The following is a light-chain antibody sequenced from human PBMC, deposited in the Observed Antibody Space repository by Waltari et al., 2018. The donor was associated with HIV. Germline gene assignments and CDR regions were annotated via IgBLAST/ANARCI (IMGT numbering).Light chain of an antibody. CDR2: GAS. V-gene: IGKV3-15*01. Sequence: EIVMTQSPATLSVSPGERATISCRASQSVSSNLAWYQQKPGQAPRLLIYGASTRATGIPARFSGRGAGTDFTLTITSLQSVDFAVYYCQQFNTWPLTFGGGTKVEIK. CDR1: QSVSSN. CDR3: QQFNTWPLT. J-gene: IGKJ4*01.